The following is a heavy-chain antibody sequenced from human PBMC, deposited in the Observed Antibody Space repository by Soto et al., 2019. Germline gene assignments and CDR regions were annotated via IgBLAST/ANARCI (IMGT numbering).Heavy chain of an antibody. J-gene: IGHJ6*02. D-gene: IGHD3-10*01. CDR2: INPNSGGT. CDR1: GYTFTGYY. Sequence: GASVKVSCKASGYTFTGYYMHWVRQAPGQGLAWMGWINPNSGGTNYAQKFQGRVTMTRDTSISTAYMELSRLRSDDTAVYYCARLKHDGAGSYYPHYYYGMDVWGQGTTVTVSS. V-gene: IGHV1-2*02. CDR3: ARLKHDGAGSYYPHYYYGMDV.